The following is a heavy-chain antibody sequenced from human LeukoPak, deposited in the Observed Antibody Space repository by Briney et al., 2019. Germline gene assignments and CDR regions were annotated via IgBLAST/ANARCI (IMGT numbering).Heavy chain of an antibody. D-gene: IGHD3-16*01. V-gene: IGHV4-59*01. Sequence: SETLSLTCTVSGGSISSYYWICIRQPPGKGLEWMGYIYYSGSTYYNPSLKSRVTISVDTSKNHFFLELSSLPAADTAVYYCARVGRGDHTWGSYYYDHWGQGTRVTVSA. CDR2: IYYSGST. CDR3: ARVGRGDHTWGSYYYDH. CDR1: GGSISSYY. J-gene: IGHJ4*02.